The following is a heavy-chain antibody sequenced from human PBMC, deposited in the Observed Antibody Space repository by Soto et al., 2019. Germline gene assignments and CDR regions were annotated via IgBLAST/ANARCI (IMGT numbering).Heavy chain of an antibody. CDR1: GYTFTGYY. CDR2: INPNSGGT. Sequence: ASVKVSCKASGYTFTGYYMHWVRQAPGQGLEWMGWINPNSGGTNYAQKFQGRVTMTRDTSISTAYMELSRLRSDDTAVYYCARAPRVAGYCSGGSCTLGYWGQGTLVTVSS. V-gene: IGHV1-2*02. J-gene: IGHJ4*02. CDR3: ARAPRVAGYCSGGSCTLGY. D-gene: IGHD2-15*01.